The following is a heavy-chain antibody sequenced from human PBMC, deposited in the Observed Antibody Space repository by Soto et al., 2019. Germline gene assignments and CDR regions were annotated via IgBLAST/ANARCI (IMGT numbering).Heavy chain of an antibody. CDR1: ALSFSNYY. J-gene: IGHJ5*02. CDR2: ISGSGDST. Sequence: GGSLRLSCAASALSFSNYYMRWVRPAPGRGLEWVATISGSGDSTVYADSVKGRFTISRDNSKNTLYLQMNSLRAEDTAVYYCAKPCCGGRWKWSDPWGQGTLVTVSS. V-gene: IGHV3-23*01. CDR3: AKPCCGGRWKWSDP. D-gene: IGHD2-21*01.